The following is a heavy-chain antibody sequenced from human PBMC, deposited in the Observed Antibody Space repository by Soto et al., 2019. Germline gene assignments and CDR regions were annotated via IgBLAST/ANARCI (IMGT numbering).Heavy chain of an antibody. CDR2: MNPYTGNA. J-gene: IGHJ4*02. V-gene: IGHV1-8*01. CDR3: ARRKERSGPHYFDS. D-gene: IGHD6-25*01. CDR1: RYTFTTCD. Sequence: ASVKVSCKASRYTFTTCDIHWVRQATGQGLEWVGWMNPYTGNAGYAQKFQGRVTMTRNTSINTAYMELSSLTSEDTAVYFCARRKERSGPHYFDSWGQGTLVTVPQ.